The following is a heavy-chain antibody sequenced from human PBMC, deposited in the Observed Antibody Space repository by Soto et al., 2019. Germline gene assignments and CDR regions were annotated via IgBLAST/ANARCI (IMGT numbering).Heavy chain of an antibody. Sequence: PLSLTCTAFGASIGGGDYERRWIPQHPGKGLEWIGYIYYSGGTYYNPSLKSRVTISVDTSKNQFSLELSSVTAADTAVYYCASIYDSSGYYYGNNWFDPWGQG. V-gene: IGHV4-31*02. D-gene: IGHD3-22*01. J-gene: IGHJ5*02. CDR3: ASIYDSSGYYYGNNWFDP. CDR1: GASIGGGDYE. CDR2: IYYSGGT.